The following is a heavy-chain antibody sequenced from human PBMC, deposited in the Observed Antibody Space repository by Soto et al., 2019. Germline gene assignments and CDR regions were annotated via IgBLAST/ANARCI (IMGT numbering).Heavy chain of an antibody. CDR3: ARHPHLLAPPGY. Sequence: PGESLKISCKGYGYSFTDYWIGWVRQTPGKGLEKMEIIYPDDSDIRYSPTFQGQVTISADKSINTAYLQWSSLKASDTAMYYCARHPHLLAPPGYWGQGTLVTVSS. CDR2: IYPDDSDI. V-gene: IGHV5-51*01. J-gene: IGHJ4*02. CDR1: GYSFTDYW.